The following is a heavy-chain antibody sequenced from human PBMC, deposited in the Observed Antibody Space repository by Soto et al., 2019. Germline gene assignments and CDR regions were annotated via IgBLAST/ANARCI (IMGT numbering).Heavy chain of an antibody. CDR2: IYTSGST. D-gene: IGHD3-22*01. CDR1: GGSISSYD. V-gene: IGHV4-4*07. CDR3: ARARTYYYDGHFDY. Sequence: PSETLSLTCTVCGGSISSYDCSWIRQPAGKGLEWIGRIYTSGSTNYNPSLKSRVTMSVDTSKNQFSLKLSSVTAADKAVYYCARARTYYYDGHFDYWGQGTLVTVSS. J-gene: IGHJ4*02.